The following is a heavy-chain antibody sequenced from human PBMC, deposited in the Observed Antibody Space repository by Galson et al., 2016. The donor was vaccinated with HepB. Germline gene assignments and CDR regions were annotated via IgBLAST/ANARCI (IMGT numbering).Heavy chain of an antibody. D-gene: IGHD2-8*01. CDR3: ARRNVAPFGF. CDR2: IYYSGTT. Sequence: ETLSLTCTVSGGSIISNGYYWGWVRQPPGKGLEWNGSIYYSGTTYYNPSLKSRVTMSVDTSTNQFSLKLASVTAADTAVYYCARRNVAPFGFWGQGTLVTVSS. J-gene: IGHJ4*02. V-gene: IGHV4-39*01. CDR1: GGSIISNGYY.